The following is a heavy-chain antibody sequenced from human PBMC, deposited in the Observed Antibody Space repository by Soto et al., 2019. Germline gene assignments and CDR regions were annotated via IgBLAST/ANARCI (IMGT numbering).Heavy chain of an antibody. Sequence: GGSLRLSCAASGFTFSSYGMHWVRQAPGKGLEWVAVISYDGSNKYYADSVKGRFTISRDNSKNTLYLQMNSLRAEDTAVYYCAKDLLTGTIDVDYWGQGTLVTVSS. CDR3: AKDLLTGTIDVDY. J-gene: IGHJ4*02. V-gene: IGHV3-30*18. CDR2: ISYDGSNK. CDR1: GFTFSSYG. D-gene: IGHD1-7*01.